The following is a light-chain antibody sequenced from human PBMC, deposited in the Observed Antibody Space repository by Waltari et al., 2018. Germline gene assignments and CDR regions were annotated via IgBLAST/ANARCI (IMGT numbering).Light chain of an antibody. CDR1: QSVLYSSNNKNY. Sequence: DIVMTQSPDSLAVSLGERATINCKSSQSVLYSSNNKNYLAWYQQKPRQPPRLIIYWASNRESGVPERFSGSGSGTDFTLTISSLQAEDVAVYHCQQYYSSPSTFGQGTKVEIK. CDR3: QQYYSSPST. V-gene: IGKV4-1*01. CDR2: WAS. J-gene: IGKJ1*01.